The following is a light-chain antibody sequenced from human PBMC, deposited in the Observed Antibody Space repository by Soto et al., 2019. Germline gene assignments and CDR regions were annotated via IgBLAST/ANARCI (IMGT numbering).Light chain of an antibody. CDR2: EVT. CDR1: SGDVGGYDY. CDR3: SSHTSGSTRV. J-gene: IGLJ1*01. Sequence: LTQPASVSGSPGQSIAISCTGTSGDVGGYDYVSWYQQHPDKAPKLMVYEVTKRPSWVSNRFSGSKSGNTASLTISGLQPEDEADYYCSSHTSGSTRVFGSGTKVTVL. V-gene: IGLV2-14*01.